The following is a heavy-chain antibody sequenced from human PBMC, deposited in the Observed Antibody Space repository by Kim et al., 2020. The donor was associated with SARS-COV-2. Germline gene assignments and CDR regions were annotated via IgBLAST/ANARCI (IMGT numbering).Heavy chain of an antibody. V-gene: IGHV3-21*01. CDR2: ISSSASHI. Sequence: GGSLRLSCAASGFTFSDYSMNWVRQAPGKGLEWVPSISSSASHIYYADSVKGRFTISRDNAKNSLYLQMNSLRAEDTAVYYCASESLTAGSTSSDFDYWGQGALVTVSS. CDR1: GFTFSDYS. CDR3: ASESLTAGSTSSDFDY. D-gene: IGHD6-13*01. J-gene: IGHJ4*02.